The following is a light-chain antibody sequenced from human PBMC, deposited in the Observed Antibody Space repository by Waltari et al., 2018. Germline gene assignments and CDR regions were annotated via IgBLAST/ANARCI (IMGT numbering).Light chain of an antibody. CDR1: SSDVGGYNY. J-gene: IGLJ3*02. CDR2: DVS. V-gene: IGLV2-14*01. CDR3: CSSTSRSTWV. Sequence: QSALTQPASVSGSPGQSITISCTGTSSDVGGYNYVSWYQQHPVNVPKLLIFDVSNRPSGVSNRFSVTTSGNTASLTISGLQAEDASDYYCCSSTSRSTWVFGGGTKLTVL.